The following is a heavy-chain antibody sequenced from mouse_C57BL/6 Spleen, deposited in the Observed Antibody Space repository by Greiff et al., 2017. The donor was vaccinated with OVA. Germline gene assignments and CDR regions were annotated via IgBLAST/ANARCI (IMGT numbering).Heavy chain of an antibody. CDR1: GYTFTSYW. J-gene: IGHJ2*01. Sequence: QVHVKQPGAELVKPGASVKMSCKASGYTFTSYWITWVKQRPGQGLEWIGDIYPGSGSTNYNEKFKSKATLTVDTSSSTAYMQLSSLTSEDSAVYYCARWEYYFDYWGQGTTLTVSS. CDR3: ARWEYYFDY. CDR2: IYPGSGST. D-gene: IGHD4-1*01. V-gene: IGHV1-55*01.